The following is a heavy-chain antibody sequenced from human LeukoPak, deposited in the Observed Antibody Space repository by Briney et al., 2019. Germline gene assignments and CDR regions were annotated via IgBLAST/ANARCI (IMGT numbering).Heavy chain of an antibody. D-gene: IGHD3-22*01. Sequence: GGSLRLSCAASGFTFSSYWMGWVRQAPGKGLEWVANIKQDGSEKYYVDSVKGRFTISRDNAKNSLYLQMNSLRAEDTAVYSCVRDGDTSGYTNWGQGTLVTVSS. CDR1: GFTFSSYW. CDR2: IKQDGSEK. CDR3: VRDGDTSGYTN. V-gene: IGHV3-7*01. J-gene: IGHJ4*02.